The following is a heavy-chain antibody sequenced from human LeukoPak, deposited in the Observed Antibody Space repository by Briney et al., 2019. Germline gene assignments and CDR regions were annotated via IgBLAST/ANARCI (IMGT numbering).Heavy chain of an antibody. J-gene: IGHJ6*02. Sequence: GGSLRLSCAASGFTFSSYSMTWVRQAPGKGLEWVSSISSSSSYIYYADSVKGRFTISRDNSKNTLYLQMNSLRAEDTAVYYCAKKKVVGALRHTYYYYGMDVWGQGTTVTVSS. CDR1: GFTFSSYS. CDR3: AKKKVVGALRHTYYYYGMDV. V-gene: IGHV3-21*04. D-gene: IGHD1-26*01. CDR2: ISSSSSYI.